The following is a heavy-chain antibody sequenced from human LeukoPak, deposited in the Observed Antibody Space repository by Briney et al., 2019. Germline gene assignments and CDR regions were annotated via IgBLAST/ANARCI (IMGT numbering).Heavy chain of an antibody. CDR2: ISAYNGNT. V-gene: IGHV1-18*01. Sequence: EASVKVSCKASGYTFTSYGISWVRQTPGQGLERMGWISAYNGNTNYAQKFQGRVTMTTDTSTSTAYMELSSLRSEDTAVYYCARDRMVRGVIKAPYGMDVWGQGTTVTVSS. D-gene: IGHD3-10*01. CDR1: GYTFTSYG. J-gene: IGHJ6*02. CDR3: ARDRMVRGVIKAPYGMDV.